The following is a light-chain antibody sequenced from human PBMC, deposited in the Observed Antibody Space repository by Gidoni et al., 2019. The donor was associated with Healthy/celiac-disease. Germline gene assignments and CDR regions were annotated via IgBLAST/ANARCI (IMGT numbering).Light chain of an antibody. Sequence: SYELTQPPSVSVSPGQTASITCFGDKLGDKYACWYQQKPGQSPVLVIYQDSKRPSGIPERFSGSNSGNTATLTISVTQAMDEADYYCQAWDSRVFGGGTKLTVL. CDR1: KLGDKY. V-gene: IGLV3-1*01. CDR3: QAWDSRV. J-gene: IGLJ2*01. CDR2: QDS.